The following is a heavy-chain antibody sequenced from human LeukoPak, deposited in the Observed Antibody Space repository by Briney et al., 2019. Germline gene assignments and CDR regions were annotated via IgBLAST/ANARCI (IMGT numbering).Heavy chain of an antibody. CDR2: IKQDGSEK. CDR3: AKELPTGTDYFDY. J-gene: IGHJ4*02. V-gene: IGHV3-7*01. CDR1: GFSFNSYW. Sequence: GGSLRLSCAASGFSFNSYWMGWVRQAPGKGLEWVANIKQDGSEKYYVDSVTGRFTISRDNAKNSLYLQMNSLRAEDTAVYYCAKELPTGTDYFDYWGQGTLVTVSS. D-gene: IGHD3-10*01.